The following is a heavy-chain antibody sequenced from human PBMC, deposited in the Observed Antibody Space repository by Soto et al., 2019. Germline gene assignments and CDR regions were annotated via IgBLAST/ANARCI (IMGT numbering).Heavy chain of an antibody. CDR2: IKGDGSST. V-gene: IGHV3-74*01. CDR3: AKGIRNYYGVDG. Sequence: EVQLVESGGGLVQPGGSLRLSCAGSGFTFSTYWMHWVRQAPGTGLEWVSRIKGDGSSTSYADSVKGRFTISRDNAKNTVYMEMNSLGAEDTAVDLCAKGIRNYYGVDGWGQGTTVTVSS. CDR1: GFTFSTYW. J-gene: IGHJ6*02.